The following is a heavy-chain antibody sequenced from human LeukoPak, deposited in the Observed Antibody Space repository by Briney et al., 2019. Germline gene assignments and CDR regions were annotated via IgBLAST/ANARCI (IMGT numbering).Heavy chain of an antibody. CDR3: AKVEYCTNNCFRTHDY. V-gene: IGHV3-23*01. Sequence: PGGSLRLSCVASGFSFSDSVMSWVRQAPGKGLEWVSAISGDAGVTYYAASVKGRFTISRDNSKNAVYLQMNSLRAEDTATYYCAKVEYCTNNCFRTHDYWGQGALVTVSS. D-gene: IGHD2-8*01. J-gene: IGHJ4*02. CDR2: ISGDAGVT. CDR1: GFSFSDSV.